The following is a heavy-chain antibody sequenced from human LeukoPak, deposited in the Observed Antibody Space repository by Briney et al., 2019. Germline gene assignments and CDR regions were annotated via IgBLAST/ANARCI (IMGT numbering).Heavy chain of an antibody. J-gene: IGHJ3*01. CDR1: AXSLSRNF. V-gene: IGHV3-53*01. D-gene: IGHD1-26*01. CDR2: IYIGGDT. Sequence: GGSRRLSCAASAXSLSRNFMGWVRQAPGKGLEWVSLIYIGGDTYYADSVKGRFTISRDNSKNTIYLQMNSLRVEDTAVYYCAREVGSGSYLAHAFDLWGQGTMVTVSS. CDR3: AREVGSGSYLAHAFDL.